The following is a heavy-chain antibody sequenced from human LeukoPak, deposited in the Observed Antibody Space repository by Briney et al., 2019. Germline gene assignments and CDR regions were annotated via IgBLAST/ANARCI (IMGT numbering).Heavy chain of an antibody. D-gene: IGHD3-3*01. J-gene: IGHJ3*02. V-gene: IGHV4-39*01. CDR3: ARHFWDVLRFLEWHPDHLDAFDI. CDR2: IYYSGST. CDR1: GGPITSSNYY. Sequence: SETLSLICTVSGGPITSSNYYWGWIRQPPGKGLEWIGSIYYSGSTYYNPSLKSRVTISVDTSKNQFSLKLSSVTAADTAVYYCARHFWDVLRFLEWHPDHLDAFDIWGQGTMVTVSS.